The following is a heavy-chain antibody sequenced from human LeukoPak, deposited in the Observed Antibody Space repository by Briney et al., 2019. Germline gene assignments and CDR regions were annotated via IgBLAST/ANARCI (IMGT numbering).Heavy chain of an antibody. J-gene: IGHJ4*02. CDR2: VNSDGSTT. D-gene: IGHD5-12*01. V-gene: IGHV3-74*01. Sequence: GGSLRLSCTASGFPFSNYWVHWVRQAPGKGLEWVSRVNSDGSTTTYPDSVEGLLTISRDNAKTTLYLQMTRLRAEDTAIYYCAVKGGYNDLNVPFDYCGPGTLVTVYS. CDR1: GFPFSNYW. CDR3: AVKGGYNDLNVPFDY.